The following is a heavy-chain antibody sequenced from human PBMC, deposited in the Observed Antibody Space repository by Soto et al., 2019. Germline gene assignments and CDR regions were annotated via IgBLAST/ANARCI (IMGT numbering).Heavy chain of an antibody. CDR1: GFTFSDHY. D-gene: IGHD4-17*01. V-gene: IGHV3-72*01. CDR2: TRKKTNNYST. Sequence: EVLLVESGGGLVQPGGSLRLSCAASGFTFSDHYMDWVRQAPGKGLEWIGRTRKKTNNYSTEYAASVKGRFTISRDDSKNSLYLQMNSLKSDDTAMYYCGRVRGGYDDYTIDYWCQGTLVTVSS. J-gene: IGHJ4*02. CDR3: GRVRGGYDDYTIDY.